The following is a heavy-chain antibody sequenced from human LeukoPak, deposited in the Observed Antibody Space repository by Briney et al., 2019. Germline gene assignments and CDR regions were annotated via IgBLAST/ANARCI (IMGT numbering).Heavy chain of an antibody. CDR2: ITGSGGTT. D-gene: IGHD6-13*01. CDR1: GFTFRSYA. CDR3: AKSMTGNLVSDFDY. J-gene: IGHJ4*02. V-gene: IGHV3-23*01. Sequence: GGSLRLSCAASGFTFRSYAMNWVRQAPGKGLEWVSAITGSGGTTNYADSVKGRFTISRDNSKNTVYLQMNSLRAEDTAVYYCAKSMTGNLVSDFDYWGQGTLVTVSS.